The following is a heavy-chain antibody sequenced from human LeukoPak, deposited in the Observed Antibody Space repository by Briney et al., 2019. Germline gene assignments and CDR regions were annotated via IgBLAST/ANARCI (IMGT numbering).Heavy chain of an antibody. CDR1: GGSISSYY. D-gene: IGHD3-22*01. J-gene: IGHJ4*02. CDR3: ARLYDSSGNGGY. CDR2: IYYSGST. Sequence: NPSETLSLTCSVSGGSISSYYWSWIRQPPGKGLEWIGYIYYSGSTNYNPSLKSRVTISVDTSKNQFSLKLSSVTAADTAVYYCARLYDSSGNGGYWGQGTLVTVSS. V-gene: IGHV4-59*01.